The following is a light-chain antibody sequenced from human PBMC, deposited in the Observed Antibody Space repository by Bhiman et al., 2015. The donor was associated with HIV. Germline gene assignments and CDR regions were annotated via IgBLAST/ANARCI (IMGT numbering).Light chain of an antibody. CDR2: DVS. V-gene: IGLV2-14*03. CDR3: SSYTSSNTYV. Sequence: QSALTQPASVSGSPGQSITISCSGTSSDIGGSDSVSWYQHHPGKAPKLIIYDVSKWPAGVSSRFSGSKSGNTASLAISGLQAEDEADYYCSSYTSSNTYVFGTGTKVTVL. CDR1: SSDIGGSDS. J-gene: IGLJ1*01.